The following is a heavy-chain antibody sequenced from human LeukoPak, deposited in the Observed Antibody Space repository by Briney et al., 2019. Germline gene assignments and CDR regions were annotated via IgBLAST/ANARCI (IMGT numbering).Heavy chain of an antibody. D-gene: IGHD6-13*01. CDR1: GFTFSSYA. J-gene: IGHJ4*02. CDR2: VSGRGRNR. Sequence: GGSLRLSCAASGFTFSSYAMNWVRQAPGKGLESVAAVSGRGRNRDYADSVKGRFTIYRDNSKNTLYVQMNSLRAEDTAVYYCAKWYSSSWYASGPVSDYWGQGTLVTVSS. V-gene: IGHV3-23*01. CDR3: AKWYSSSWYASGPVSDY.